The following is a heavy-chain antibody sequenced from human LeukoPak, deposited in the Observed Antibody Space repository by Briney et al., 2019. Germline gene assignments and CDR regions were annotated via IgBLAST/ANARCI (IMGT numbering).Heavy chain of an antibody. CDR3: ARDPGDYYDSSGYYLPPLDY. V-gene: IGHV3-21*01. D-gene: IGHD3-22*01. J-gene: IGHJ4*02. CDR1: GFTFSSYS. CDR2: ISSSSYI. Sequence: GGSLRLSCAASGFTFSSYSMNWVRQAPGKGLEWVSSISSSSYIYYADSVKGRFTISRDNAKNSLYLQMSSLRAEDTAVYYCARDPGDYYDSSGYYLPPLDYWGQGTLVTVSS.